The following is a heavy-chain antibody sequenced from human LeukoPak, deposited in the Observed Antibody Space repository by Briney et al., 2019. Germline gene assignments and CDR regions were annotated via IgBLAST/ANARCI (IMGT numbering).Heavy chain of an antibody. J-gene: IGHJ4*02. Sequence: PGGSLRLSCAASGFTFSSYWMSWVRQAPGKGLEWVANIKQDGSEKYYVDSVKGRFTISRDNSKNTLYLQMNSLRAEDTAVYYCISGSYFYELDYWGQGTLVTVSS. CDR1: GFTFSSYW. D-gene: IGHD1-26*01. CDR2: IKQDGSEK. CDR3: ISGSYFYELDY. V-gene: IGHV3-7*03.